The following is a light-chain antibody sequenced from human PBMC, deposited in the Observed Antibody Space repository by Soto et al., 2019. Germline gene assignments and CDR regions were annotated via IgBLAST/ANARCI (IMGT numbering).Light chain of an antibody. Sequence: EIVLTQSPATLSLSPGEGATLSCRASQSVSGYLAWYQQKPGQAPRLLINDASNRATGIPARFSGSGSGTDFTLTISSLELEDFAVYYCQQRSNWPPGGTFGQGTKLEI. CDR2: DAS. J-gene: IGKJ2*02. V-gene: IGKV3-11*01. CDR3: QQRSNWPPGGT. CDR1: QSVSGY.